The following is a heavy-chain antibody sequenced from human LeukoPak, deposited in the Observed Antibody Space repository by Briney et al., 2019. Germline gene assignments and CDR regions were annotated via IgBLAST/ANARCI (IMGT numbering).Heavy chain of an antibody. Sequence: PSETLPLTCTVSGGSINSGDYYWSWIRQPPGKGLEWIGYIYYSGSTYYNPSLKSRVTISIDTSKNQFSLKLSSVTAADTAVYYCARDYYDSSDYYYGIDYWGQGTLVTVSS. J-gene: IGHJ4*02. CDR3: ARDYYDSSDYYYGIDY. V-gene: IGHV4-30-4*08. CDR2: IYYSGST. D-gene: IGHD3-22*01. CDR1: GGSINSGDYY.